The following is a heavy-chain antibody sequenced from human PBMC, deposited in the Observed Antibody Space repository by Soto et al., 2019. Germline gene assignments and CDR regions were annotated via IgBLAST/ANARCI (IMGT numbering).Heavy chain of an antibody. Sequence: QVQLQQWGAGLLKPSETLSLTCTVYGGSFSGYYWSWIRQAPGKGLDWIGEINHSGSTNYNPSLKSRVSISIDTSKHRFSLKLTCVTAAATAGYYWARPCVYWGQGTLVTVSS. V-gene: IGHV4-34*01. CDR3: ARPCVY. CDR1: GGSFSGYY. J-gene: IGHJ4*02. CDR2: INHSGST.